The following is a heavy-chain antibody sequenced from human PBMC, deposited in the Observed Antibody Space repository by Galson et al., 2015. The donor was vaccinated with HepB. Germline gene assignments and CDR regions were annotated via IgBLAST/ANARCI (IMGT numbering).Heavy chain of an antibody. Sequence: SETLSLTCTVSGGSVKSGSYFWTWIRQPPGKGLEWIGYIYYSGSTNYSPSLESRVTISVDTAKNQFSLRLRSVTAADTAVYYCARDSGRHGYGYYYYAMDVWGQGTTVTVSS. CDR3: ARDSGRHGYGYYYYAMDV. J-gene: IGHJ6*02. V-gene: IGHV4-61*01. D-gene: IGHD5-18*01. CDR2: IYYSGST. CDR1: GGSVKSGSYF.